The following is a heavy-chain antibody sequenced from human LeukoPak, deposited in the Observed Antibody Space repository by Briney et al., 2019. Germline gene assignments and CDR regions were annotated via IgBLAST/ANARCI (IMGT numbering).Heavy chain of an antibody. CDR2: ISRNSGTI. CDR3: AKDFVPRYDILTGLVDY. J-gene: IGHJ4*02. D-gene: IGHD3-9*01. CDR1: GFTFDDYA. Sequence: PGGSLRLSCAASGFTFDDYAMQWVRQAPGKGLEWVSGISRNSGTIGSADSVKGRFTISRDNAKNSLYLQMNSLRAEDTALYYCAKDFVPRYDILTGLVDYWGQGTLVTVSS. V-gene: IGHV3-9*01.